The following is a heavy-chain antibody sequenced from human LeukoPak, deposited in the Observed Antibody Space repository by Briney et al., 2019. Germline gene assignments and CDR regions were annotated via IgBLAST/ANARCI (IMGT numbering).Heavy chain of an antibody. CDR3: ARLRVSGSYLYYFDY. J-gene: IGHJ4*02. V-gene: IGHV4-4*09. CDR1: GGSISSYH. Sequence: PSETLSLTCTVSGGSISSYHWSWVRQPPGKGLEWIGYILTSGSTNYSPSLKSRLTISVDTSKNQFTLKLSSVTAADTAVYYCARLRVSGSYLYYFDYWGQGTLVTVSS. CDR2: ILTSGST. D-gene: IGHD1-26*01.